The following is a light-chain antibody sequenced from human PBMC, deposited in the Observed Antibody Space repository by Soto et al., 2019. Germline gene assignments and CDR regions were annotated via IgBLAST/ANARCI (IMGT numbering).Light chain of an antibody. CDR2: VTS. Sequence: KHSSATVSVSEGERATXSCRASQSVSSSYLAWYQQKPLHSPSLLLYVTSTISTVIPYRFRRRGSGTDFTLTISSLENEDFAVYYLQQYGRMITFGQGTRIEIK. J-gene: IGKJ5*01. CDR1: QSVSSSY. CDR3: QQYGRMIT. V-gene: IGKV3-20*01.